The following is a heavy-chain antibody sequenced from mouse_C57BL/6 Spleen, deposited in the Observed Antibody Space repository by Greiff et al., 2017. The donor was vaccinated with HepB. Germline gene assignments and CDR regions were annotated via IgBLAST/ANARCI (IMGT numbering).Heavy chain of an antibody. CDR2: IRSKSSNYAT. J-gene: IGHJ4*01. D-gene: IGHD2-12*01. CDR3: VRGERPGYAMDY. V-gene: IGHV10-3*01. CDR1: GFTFNTYA. Sequence: VQLKESGGGLVQPKGSLKLSCAASGFTFNTYAMHWVRQAPGKGLEWVARIRSKSSNYATYYADSVKDRFTISRDDSQSMLYLQMNNLKTEDTSMHYCVRGERPGYAMDYWGQGTSVTVSS.